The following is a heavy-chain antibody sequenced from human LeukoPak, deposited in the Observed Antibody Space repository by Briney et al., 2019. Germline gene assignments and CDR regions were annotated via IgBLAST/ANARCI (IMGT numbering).Heavy chain of an antibody. CDR2: ISGSGGST. Sequence: HPGGSLRLSCAASGFTFSSYAMSWVRQAPGKGLEWVSAISGSGGSTYYADSVKGRFTISRDNSKNTLYLQMNSLRAEDTAVYYCAKRGAEVGTTVAPGDYWGQGTLLTVSS. CDR3: AKRGAEVGTTVAPGDY. V-gene: IGHV3-23*01. CDR1: GFTFSSYA. J-gene: IGHJ4*02. D-gene: IGHD1-26*01.